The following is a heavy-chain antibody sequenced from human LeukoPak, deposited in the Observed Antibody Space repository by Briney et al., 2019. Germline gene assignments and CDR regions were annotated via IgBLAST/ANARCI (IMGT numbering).Heavy chain of an antibody. Sequence: ASVKVSCKASGYTFTSYDINWVRQATGQGLEWMGWMNPNSGNTGYAQKFQGRVTITRNTSISTAYMELSSLRSEDTAVYYCARLSSHYGDYKVDPWGQGTLVTVSS. CDR3: ARLSSHYGDYKVDP. J-gene: IGHJ5*02. D-gene: IGHD4-17*01. CDR2: MNPNSGNT. CDR1: GYTFTSYD. V-gene: IGHV1-8*03.